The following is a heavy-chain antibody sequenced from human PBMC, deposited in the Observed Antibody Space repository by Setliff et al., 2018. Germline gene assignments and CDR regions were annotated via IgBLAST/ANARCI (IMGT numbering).Heavy chain of an antibody. D-gene: IGHD2-2*01. CDR3: AREVLPLVREEAFYI. V-gene: IGHV3-7*03. J-gene: IGHJ3*02. CDR2: IKQDGGEK. CDR1: GFTFSSYW. Sequence: PGGSLRLSCAASGFTFSSYWMSWVRQAPGKGLEWVANIKQDGGEKYYVGSVKGRFTISRDNANNLLYLHMSSLRAEDTAVYYCAREVLPLVREEAFYIWGQGTMVTVSS.